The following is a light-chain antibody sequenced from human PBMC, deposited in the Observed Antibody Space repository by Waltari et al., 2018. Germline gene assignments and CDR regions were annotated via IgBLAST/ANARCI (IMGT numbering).Light chain of an antibody. V-gene: IGKV3-20*01. CDR3: QHYVRLPVT. J-gene: IGKJ1*01. Sequence: EIVLTQSPGTLSLSPGERATLSCRASQSVSRALAWYQQKPGQAPRLLIYAACSRATGIPDRFSGSGSGTDFSLTISRLEPEDFAVYYCQHYVRLPVTFGQGTKVEIK. CDR1: QSVSRA. CDR2: AAC.